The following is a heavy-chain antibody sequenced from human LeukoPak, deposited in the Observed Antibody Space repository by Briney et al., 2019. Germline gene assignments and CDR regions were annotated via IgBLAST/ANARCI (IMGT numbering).Heavy chain of an antibody. CDR2: IYSGGDT. V-gene: IGHV3-66*02. D-gene: IGHD6-13*01. CDR3: ARAFVTAAGFFDT. CDR1: GFTVSSSY. Sequence: GGSLRLSCAASGFTVSSSYMSWVRQAPGKGLEWVSVIYSGGDTHYAGSVKGRFTISRDNSVNTLYFQMNSLRTEDTAVYYCARAFVTAAGFFDTWGQGTLVTVSS. J-gene: IGHJ4*02.